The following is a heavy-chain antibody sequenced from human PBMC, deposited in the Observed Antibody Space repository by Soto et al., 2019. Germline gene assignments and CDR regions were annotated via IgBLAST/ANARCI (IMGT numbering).Heavy chain of an antibody. CDR3: ARDPRYRQDY. V-gene: IGHV3-30*03. D-gene: IGHD5-12*01. CDR2: ISYDGSNK. J-gene: IGHJ4*02. Sequence: GGSLRLSCGASGYSFNKYCTDWVRQAPGKGLEWVALISYDGSNKYYADSVKGRVTMTTDTSTSTAYMELRSLRSDDTAVYYCARDPRYRQDYWGQGTLVTVSS. CDR1: GYSFNKYC.